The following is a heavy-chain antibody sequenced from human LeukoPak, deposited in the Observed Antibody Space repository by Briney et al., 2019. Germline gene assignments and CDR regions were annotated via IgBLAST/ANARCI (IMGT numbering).Heavy chain of an antibody. V-gene: IGHV4-34*01. CDR1: GGSFSGYY. CDR3: ARVYDSGSQAYFYYMDV. Sequence: PSETLSLTCAVYGGSFSGYYWSWIRQPPGKGLEWIGEMNHSGSTNYNPSLKSRVTMSVDTSKNQFSLKVNSVTAADTAVYYCARVYDSGSQAYFYYMDVWGKGTTVTISS. J-gene: IGHJ6*03. CDR2: MNHSGST. D-gene: IGHD3-10*01.